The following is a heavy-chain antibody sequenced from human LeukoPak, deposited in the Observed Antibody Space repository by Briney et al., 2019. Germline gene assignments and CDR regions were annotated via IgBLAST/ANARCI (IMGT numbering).Heavy chain of an antibody. CDR3: AKREAPFDY. Sequence: GGSLRLSCAASGFTFSSYGMHWVRQAPGKGLEWVAVISYDGSNKYYADSVKGRFTISRDNSKNTLYLQMNSLRAEDTAVYYCAKREAPFDYWGQGILVTVSS. J-gene: IGHJ4*02. V-gene: IGHV3-30*18. CDR2: ISYDGSNK. CDR1: GFTFSSYG.